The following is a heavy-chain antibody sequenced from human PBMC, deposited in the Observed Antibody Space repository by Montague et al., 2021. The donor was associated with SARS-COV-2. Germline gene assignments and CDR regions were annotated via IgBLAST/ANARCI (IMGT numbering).Heavy chain of an antibody. CDR3: ARDLRWGYYDILTGYYRPLDY. D-gene: IGHD3-9*01. Sequence: SLRLSFSASGFTFSSYSMNWVRQAPGKGLEWVSYISSSSSTLYYADSVKGRFTISRDNAKNSLYLQMNSLRAEDTAVYYCARDLRWGYYDILTGYYRPLDYWGQGTLVTVSS. CDR2: ISSSSSTL. CDR1: GFTFSSYS. V-gene: IGHV3-48*04. J-gene: IGHJ4*02.